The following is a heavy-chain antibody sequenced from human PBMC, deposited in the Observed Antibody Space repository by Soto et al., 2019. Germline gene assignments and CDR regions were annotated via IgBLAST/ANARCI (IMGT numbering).Heavy chain of an antibody. D-gene: IGHD3-22*01. CDR1: GFSFSTYS. CDR2: LSYDVRNK. V-gene: IGHV3-30*04. J-gene: IGHJ4*02. CDR3: ARERVAGYYNVIGY. Sequence: QVQLVESGGGVVQPGRSLRLSCAASGFSFSTYSMHWVRQAPGKGLEWVAVLSYDVRNKFYADSVKGRFIISRDNAKSTLYLQMSSLRTEDTAVYYCARERVAGYYNVIGYWGQGTLVNVSS.